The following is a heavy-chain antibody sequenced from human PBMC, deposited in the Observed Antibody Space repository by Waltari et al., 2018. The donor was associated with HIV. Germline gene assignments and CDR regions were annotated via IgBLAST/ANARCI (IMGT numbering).Heavy chain of an antibody. Sequence: VHLQQWAAGLPKTSETLSLTCAVYGGSFNGYYWTWIRQSPGRGLGWIGEVNDSGDTNYNSSLKRRATMSVNTFKNQFSLKLMSVTAADTATYYWARGDYYYYDSSGLDSWGQGTPVTVSS. CDR1: GGSFNGYY. D-gene: IGHD3-22*01. V-gene: IGHV4-34*02. CDR2: VNDSGDT. CDR3: ARGDYYYYDSSGLDS. J-gene: IGHJ1*01.